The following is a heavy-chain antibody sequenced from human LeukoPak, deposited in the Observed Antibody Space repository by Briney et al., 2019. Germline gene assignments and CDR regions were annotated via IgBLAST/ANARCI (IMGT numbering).Heavy chain of an antibody. J-gene: IGHJ4*02. V-gene: IGHV1-69*13. CDR2: IIPIFGTA. CDR3: ARAQLYYYGSGIYYFDY. CDR1: GGTFSSYA. Sequence: AASAKVSCKASGGTFSSYAITWVRQAPGQGLEWMGGIIPIFGTANYAQKFQGRVTITADESTSTAYMELSSLRSEDTAMYYCARAQLYYYGSGIYYFDYWGQGTLVTVSS. D-gene: IGHD3-10*01.